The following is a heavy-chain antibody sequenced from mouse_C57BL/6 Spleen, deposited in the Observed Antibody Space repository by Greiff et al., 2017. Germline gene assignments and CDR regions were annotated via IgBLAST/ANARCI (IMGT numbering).Heavy chain of an antibody. CDR2: INPGSGGT. V-gene: IGHV1-54*01. Sequence: QVQLKQSGAELVRPGTSVKVSCKASGYAFTNYLIEWVKQRPGQGLEWIGVINPGSGGTNYNEKFKGKATLTAGKSSITAYMQLSSLTSEDSAVYFCARWGYYDGYFDYWGQGTTLTVSS. CDR1: GYAFTNYL. D-gene: IGHD1-1*01. J-gene: IGHJ2*01. CDR3: ARWGYYDGYFDY.